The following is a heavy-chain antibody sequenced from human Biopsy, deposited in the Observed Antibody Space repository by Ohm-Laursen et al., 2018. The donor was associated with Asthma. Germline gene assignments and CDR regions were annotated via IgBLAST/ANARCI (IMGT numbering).Heavy chain of an antibody. CDR3: VRGSSSWHHGPFHYYYGLDV. Sequence: TLTLTCTLSGFSIGTSGMRVNWIRQPPGKGLEWIGSIYYSGTTYYNPSLESRITVSPDTSKNQFSRKLPSVTAADTAVYYCVRGSSSWHHGPFHYYYGLDVWGQGTTATVSS. J-gene: IGHJ6*02. CDR2: IYYSGTT. D-gene: IGHD6-13*01. V-gene: IGHV4-39*01. CDR1: GFSIGTSGMR.